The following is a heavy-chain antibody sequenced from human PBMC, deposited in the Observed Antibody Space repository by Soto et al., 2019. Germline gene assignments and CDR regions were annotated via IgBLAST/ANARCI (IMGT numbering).Heavy chain of an antibody. D-gene: IGHD3-3*01. V-gene: IGHV1-8*01. CDR3: ARGRGITIFGVVIPTRGRRYYYGMDI. CDR2: MNPNSGNT. CDR1: GYTFTSYD. Sequence: ASVKVSCKASGYTFTSYDINWVRQATGQGLEWMGWMNPNSGNTGYAQKFQGRVTMTRNTSISTAYMELSSLRSEDTAVYYCARGRGITIFGVVIPTRGRRYYYGMDIWGQGTTVTVSS. J-gene: IGHJ6*02.